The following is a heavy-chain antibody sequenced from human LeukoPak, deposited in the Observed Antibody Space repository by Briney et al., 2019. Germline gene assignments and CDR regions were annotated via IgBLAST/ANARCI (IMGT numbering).Heavy chain of an antibody. CDR2: INWNGGST. V-gene: IGHV3-20*04. CDR1: GFTFDDYG. CDR3: ARDQFGVIIVTSQYYFDY. J-gene: IGHJ4*02. Sequence: GGSLRLSCAASGFTFDDYGMGWVRQAPGKGLEWVSGINWNGGSTGYADSVKGRFTISRDNAKNSLYLQMNSLRAEDTALYYCARDQFGVIIVTSQYYFDYWGQGTLVTVSS. D-gene: IGHD3-3*01.